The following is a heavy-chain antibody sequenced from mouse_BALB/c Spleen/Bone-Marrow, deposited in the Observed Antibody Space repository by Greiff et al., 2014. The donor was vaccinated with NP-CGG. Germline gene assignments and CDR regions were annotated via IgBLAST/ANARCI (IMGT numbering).Heavy chain of an antibody. V-gene: IGHV3-1*02. CDR1: GYSITSYYS. D-gene: IGHD4-1*01. CDR2: IHYSGIT. Sequence: VQLKESGPDLVKPSQSLSLTCTVTGYSITSYYSWHWIRQFPGNKLEWMGYIHYSGITVYNPSLKSRISITRDTSNNQFFLQLKSVTTEDTATYYCARFAGTPYTMDYWGQGTSVTVSS. J-gene: IGHJ4*01. CDR3: ARFAGTPYTMDY.